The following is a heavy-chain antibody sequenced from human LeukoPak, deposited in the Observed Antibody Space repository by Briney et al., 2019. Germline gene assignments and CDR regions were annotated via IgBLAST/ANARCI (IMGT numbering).Heavy chain of an antibody. Sequence: SETLSLTCTVSGGSISTTNYYWGWIRQPPGKGLEWIGSMYDSGSTYYNPPLKSRVTISVDTSKNQFSLKLSSVTAADTAVYYCARMISMVRGVIMDPHFDYWGQGTLVTVSS. CDR2: MYDSGST. V-gene: IGHV4-39*01. CDR1: GGSISTTNYY. J-gene: IGHJ4*02. D-gene: IGHD3-10*01. CDR3: ARMISMVRGVIMDPHFDY.